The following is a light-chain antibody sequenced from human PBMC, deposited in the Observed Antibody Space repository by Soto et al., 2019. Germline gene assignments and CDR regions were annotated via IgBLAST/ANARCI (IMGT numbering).Light chain of an antibody. Sequence: DIQMTQSPSTLSASVGDRVTITCRASQSISSWLAWYQQKPGKAPKLLIYKASSLESGVPSRFRGSGSGTAFTLTISSLQPDDFATYYCQQYNSYSYTFGQGTKLEIK. CDR3: QQYNSYSYT. V-gene: IGKV1-5*03. CDR1: QSISSW. CDR2: KAS. J-gene: IGKJ2*01.